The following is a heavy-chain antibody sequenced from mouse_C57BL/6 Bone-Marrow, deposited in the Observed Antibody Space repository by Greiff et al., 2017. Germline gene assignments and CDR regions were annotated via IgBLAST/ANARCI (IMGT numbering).Heavy chain of an antibody. V-gene: IGHV1-50*01. CDR1: GYTFTSYW. CDR3: ARGYHPPDY. Sequence: VQLQQPGAELVKPGASVKLSCKASGYTFTSYWMQWVKQRPGQGLEWIGEIDPSGSYTNYNQKFKGKATLTVDTSSSTAYMQLSSLTSEDSAVYYCARGYHPPDYWGQGTTLTVSS. J-gene: IGHJ2*01. CDR2: IDPSGSYT. D-gene: IGHD2-14*01.